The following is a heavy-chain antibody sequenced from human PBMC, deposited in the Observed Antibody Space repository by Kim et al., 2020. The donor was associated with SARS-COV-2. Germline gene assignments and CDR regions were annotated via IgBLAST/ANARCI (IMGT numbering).Heavy chain of an antibody. CDR1: GYTFTSYA. Sequence: ASVKVSCKASGYTFTSYAMNWVRQAPGQGLEWMGWINTNTGNPTYAQGFTGRFVFSLDTSVSTAYLQISSLKAEDTAVYYCARAHRYYDILTGYYNVILYYFDYWGQGTLVTVSS. J-gene: IGHJ4*02. CDR3: ARAHRYYDILTGYYNVILYYFDY. CDR2: INTNTGNP. V-gene: IGHV7-4-1*02. D-gene: IGHD3-9*01.